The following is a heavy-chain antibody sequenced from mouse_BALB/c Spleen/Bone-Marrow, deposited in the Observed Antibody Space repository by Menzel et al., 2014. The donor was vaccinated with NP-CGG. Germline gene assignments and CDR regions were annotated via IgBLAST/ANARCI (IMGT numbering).Heavy chain of an antibody. Sequence: QVQLQQSGSGLVRPGASVKLSCKATGYTFTNSWIHWAKQRPGQGLEWIGEIHPNSGNTNYNEKFKGKATLTVDTSSSTAYVDLNSLTSEDSAVYDYSRHQRFAYSFDYWGQGTTLPVPS. V-gene: IGHV1S130*01. CDR3: SRHQRFAYSFDY. CDR2: IHPNSGNT. J-gene: IGHJ2*01. CDR1: GYTFTNSW.